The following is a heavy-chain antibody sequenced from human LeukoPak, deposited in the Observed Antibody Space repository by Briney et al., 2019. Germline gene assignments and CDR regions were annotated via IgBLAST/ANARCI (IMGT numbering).Heavy chain of an antibody. V-gene: IGHV3-49*03. D-gene: IGHD6-13*01. CDR3: TSAPAGYDYYYYMDV. J-gene: IGHJ6*03. Sequence: GGSLRLSCKASGLTFGDYAMSWFRQAPGKGLEWVGFIRSKAYGGTTEYAASVKGRFTISRDDSKSIAYLQMNGLKTEDTAVYYATSAPAGYDYYYYMDVWGKGTTVTVSS. CDR2: IRSKAYGGTT. CDR1: GLTFGDYA.